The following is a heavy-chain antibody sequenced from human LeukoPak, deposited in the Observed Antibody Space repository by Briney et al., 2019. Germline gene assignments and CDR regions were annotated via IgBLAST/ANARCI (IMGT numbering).Heavy chain of an antibody. J-gene: IGHJ4*02. CDR2: IYYSGST. CDR1: GGSISSSSYY. Sequence: PSETLSLTCTVSGGSISSSSYYWGWIRQPPGKGLEWIGSIYYSGSTYYNPSLKSRVTISVDTSKNQFSLKLSSVTAADTAVYYCARVIAAAGCYYFDYWGQGTLVTVSS. CDR3: ARVIAAAGCYYFDY. V-gene: IGHV4-39*07. D-gene: IGHD6-13*01.